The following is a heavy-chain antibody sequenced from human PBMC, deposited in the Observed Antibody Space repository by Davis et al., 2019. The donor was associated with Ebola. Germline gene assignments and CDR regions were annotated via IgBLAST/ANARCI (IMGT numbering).Heavy chain of an antibody. Sequence: PGGSLRLSCAASGFTFSSYGMHWVRQAPGKGLEWVAVISYDGSNKYYADSVKGRFTISRDNSKNTLYLQMNSLRAEDTAVYYCAKDRWSRSGRDSGSSTGKYYYYYYMDVWGKGTTVTVSS. CDR3: AKDRWSRSGRDSGSSTGKYYYYYYMDV. V-gene: IGHV3-30*18. D-gene: IGHD1-26*01. J-gene: IGHJ6*03. CDR1: GFTFSSYG. CDR2: ISYDGSNK.